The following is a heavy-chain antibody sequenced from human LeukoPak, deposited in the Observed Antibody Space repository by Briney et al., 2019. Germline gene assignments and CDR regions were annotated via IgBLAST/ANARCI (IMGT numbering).Heavy chain of an antibody. CDR3: ARVSYSSSSLDGYFDY. V-gene: IGHV4-39*07. D-gene: IGHD6-6*01. CDR1: GGSISSSSYY. J-gene: IGHJ4*02. Sequence: SETLSLTCTVSGGSISSSSYYWGWIRQPPGKGLEWIGSFYYSGSTYYNPSLKSRVTISVDTSKNQFSLKLNSLTAADTAVYYCARVSYSSSSLDGYFDYWGQGTLVTVSS. CDR2: FYYSGST.